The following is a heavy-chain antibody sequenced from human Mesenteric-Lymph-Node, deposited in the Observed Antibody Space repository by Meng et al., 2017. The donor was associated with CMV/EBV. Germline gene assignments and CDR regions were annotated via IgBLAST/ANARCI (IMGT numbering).Heavy chain of an antibody. V-gene: IGHV1-3*01. D-gene: IGHD2/OR15-2a*01. J-gene: IGHJ4*01. CDR3: ARDEYL. Sequence: GASVKVSCKASGQSLANLKIQWVRQAPGQGLEWVGWIHVEGGKTIYSEKMQGRITITRDTSASTAYMELNSLRSEDTAVYFCARDEYLWGHGTLVTV. CDR1: GQSLANLK. CDR2: IHVEGGKT.